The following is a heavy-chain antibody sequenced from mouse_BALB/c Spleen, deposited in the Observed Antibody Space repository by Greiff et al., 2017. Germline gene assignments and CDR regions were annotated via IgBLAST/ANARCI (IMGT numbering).Heavy chain of an antibody. CDR2: ISNLAYSI. CDR1: GFTFSDYG. CDR3: ARGGGSSYWYFDV. D-gene: IGHD1-1*01. J-gene: IGHJ1*01. V-gene: IGHV5-15*02. Sequence: EVQGVESGGGLVQPGGSRKLSCAASGFTFSDYGMAWVRQAPGKGPEWVAFISNLAYSIYYADTVTGRFTISRENAKNTLYLEMSSLRSEDTAMYYCARGGGSSYWYFDVWGAGTTVTVSS.